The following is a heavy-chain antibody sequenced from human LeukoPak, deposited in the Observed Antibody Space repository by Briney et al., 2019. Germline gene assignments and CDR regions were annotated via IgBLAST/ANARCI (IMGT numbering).Heavy chain of an antibody. CDR2: ISATGVST. J-gene: IGHJ4*02. CDR1: GFTFSSYA. V-gene: IGHV3-23*01. CDR3: ARPYYDNSGYYSGYFDY. D-gene: IGHD3-22*01. Sequence: GGSLRLSCEASGFTFSSYAMSWVRQAPGKGLEWVSAISATGVSTYYADSVKGRFTISRDSSKNTLHLQMNSLRVEDTAVYYCARPYYDNSGYYSGYFDYWGQGTLVTVSS.